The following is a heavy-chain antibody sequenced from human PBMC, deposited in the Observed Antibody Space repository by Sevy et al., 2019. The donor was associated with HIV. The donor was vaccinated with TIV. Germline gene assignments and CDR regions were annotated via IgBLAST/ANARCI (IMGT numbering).Heavy chain of an antibody. J-gene: IGHJ6*02. D-gene: IGHD6-13*01. V-gene: IGHV3-7*01. CDR1: GFTFSSHW. Sequence: GGSLRLSCAASGFTFSSHWMSWVRQAPGKGLEWVANIKPDGSEKYYVDSVKGRFTISRDNDKNSLSLQMNSLGAEDTAVDNCARDTGGIGMDVWGQGTTVTVSS. CDR2: IKPDGSEK. CDR3: ARDTGGIGMDV.